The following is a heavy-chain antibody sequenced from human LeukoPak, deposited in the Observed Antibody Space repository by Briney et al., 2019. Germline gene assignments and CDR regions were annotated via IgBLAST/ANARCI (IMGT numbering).Heavy chain of an antibody. CDR3: AKDSSSRHYYYYMDV. J-gene: IGHJ6*03. CDR1: GFTFSSYA. V-gene: IGHV3-30*02. CDR2: IRYDGSNK. D-gene: IGHD6-6*01. Sequence: GGSLRLSCAASGFTFSSYAMHWVRQAPGKGLEWVAFIRYDGSNKYYADSVKGRFTISRDNSKNTLYLQMNSLRAEDTAVYYCAKDSSSRHYYYYMDVWGKGTTVTVSS.